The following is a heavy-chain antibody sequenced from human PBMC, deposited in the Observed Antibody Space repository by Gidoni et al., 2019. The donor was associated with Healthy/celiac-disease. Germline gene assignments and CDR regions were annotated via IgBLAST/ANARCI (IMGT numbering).Heavy chain of an antibody. V-gene: IGHV3-7*01. J-gene: IGHJ4*02. CDR2: IKQDGSEK. CDR3: ARAYDFWSGYEAY. CDR1: GFPFSSSW. Sequence: EVQLVESGGGLVQPGGSLRLSCAASGFPFSSSWMGWVRQAPGKGLEWVANIKQDGSEKYYVDSVKGRFTISRDNAKNSLYLQMNSLRAEDTAVYYCARAYDFWSGYEAYWGQGTLVTVSS. D-gene: IGHD3-3*01.